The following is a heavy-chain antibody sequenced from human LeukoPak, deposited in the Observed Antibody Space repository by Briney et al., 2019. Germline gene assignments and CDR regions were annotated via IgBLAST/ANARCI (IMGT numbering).Heavy chain of an antibody. Sequence: PGGSLRFSCADSGFPFSNSWMYCVRQAPGKGLEWVSQIKSDGNITNYADSVKGRFTISRDNAKNTLFLQMNSLRADDTAVYYCGRSRDFGSGSGVASWGQGTLVTVSS. D-gene: IGHD3-3*01. CDR2: IKSDGNIT. CDR1: GFPFSNSW. V-gene: IGHV3-74*01. CDR3: GRSRDFGSGSGVAS. J-gene: IGHJ5*01.